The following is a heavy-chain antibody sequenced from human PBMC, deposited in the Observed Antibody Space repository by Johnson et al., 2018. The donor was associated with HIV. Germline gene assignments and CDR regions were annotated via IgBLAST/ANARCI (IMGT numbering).Heavy chain of an antibody. D-gene: IGHD6-6*01. Sequence: QVQLVESGGGVVQPGRSLRLSCAASGFTFSSYAIHWVRQAPGKGLEWVAVISYDGSNKYYADSVKGRFTISRDNSKNTPYLQMNSLRAEDTAVYYCATLSLIAAPDPFDIWGQGTMVPVSS. CDR2: ISYDGSNK. V-gene: IGHV3-30*04. J-gene: IGHJ3*02. CDR3: ATLSLIAAPDPFDI. CDR1: GFTFSSYA.